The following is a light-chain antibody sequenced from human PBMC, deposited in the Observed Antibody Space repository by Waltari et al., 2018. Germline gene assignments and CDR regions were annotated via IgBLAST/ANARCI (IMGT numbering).Light chain of an antibody. CDR1: SSNPGNNV. CDR2: RND. J-gene: IGLJ3*02. V-gene: IGLV1-44*01. CDR3: ASWDDSLNGHWV. Sequence: QSVLTQPPSASGTPGQRVTISCSGTSSNPGNNVVKWYQQVPGTAPKLLIYRNDLRPSGVPDRFSASKSGTSASLAISGLQSEDEAEYYCASWDDSLNGHWVFGGGTMVTVL.